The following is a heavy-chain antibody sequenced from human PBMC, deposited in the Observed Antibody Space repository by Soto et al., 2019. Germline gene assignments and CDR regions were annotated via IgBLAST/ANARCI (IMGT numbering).Heavy chain of an antibody. D-gene: IGHD3-3*01. J-gene: IGHJ6*02. CDR2: IYYSGST. CDR3: AGGFSQIPIFGVVTLDV. V-gene: IGHV4-31*03. Sequence: SETLSLTCSVSGGSISSGGYYWSWIRQHPGKGLEWIGYIYYSGSTYYNPSLQSRVTISVDTSKNQFSLKLSSVTAADTAVYYCAGGFSQIPIFGVVTLDVWGQGTTVTVSS. CDR1: GGSISSGGYY.